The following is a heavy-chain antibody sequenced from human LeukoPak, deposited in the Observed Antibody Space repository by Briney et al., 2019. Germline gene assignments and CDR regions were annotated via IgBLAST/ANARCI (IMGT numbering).Heavy chain of an antibody. CDR2: IYWDDDK. CDR3: AHTRTTYYLDAFDI. CDR1: GFSLRTSGVG. D-gene: IGHD1/OR15-1a*01. J-gene: IGHJ3*02. V-gene: IGHV2-5*02. Sequence: SGPTLVNPTQTLTLTCTFSGFSLRTSGVGVGWIRQPPGKALEWLAIIYWDDDKRYRPPLKSRLTITKDSSKNQVVLTMTNMDPVDTATYYCAHTRTTYYLDAFDIWGQGTMVTVSS.